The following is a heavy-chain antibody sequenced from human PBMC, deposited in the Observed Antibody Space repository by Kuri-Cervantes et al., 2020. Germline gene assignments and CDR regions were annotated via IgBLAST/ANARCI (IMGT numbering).Heavy chain of an antibody. D-gene: IGHD3-10*01. CDR1: GFSLSNARMG. CDR2: IYYSGST. Sequence: LVKPTETLTLTCTVSGFSLSNARMGVSWIRQPPGKGLEWIGYIYYSGSTNYNPSLKSRVTISVDTSKNQFSLKLSSVTAADTAVYYCARGGFDLLSLHFDYWGQGTLVTVSS. J-gene: IGHJ4*02. CDR3: ARGGFDLLSLHFDY. V-gene: IGHV4-61*01.